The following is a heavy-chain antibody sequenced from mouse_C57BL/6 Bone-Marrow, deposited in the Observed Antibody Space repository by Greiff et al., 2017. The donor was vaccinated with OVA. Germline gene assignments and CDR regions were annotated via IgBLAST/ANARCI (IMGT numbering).Heavy chain of an antibody. CDR2: IYPGSGNT. CDR1: GYTFTDYY. D-gene: IGHD2-5*01. CDR3: ARWGYSNYYFDC. Sequence: VQLQESGAELVRPGASVKLSCKASGYTFTDYYINWVKQRPGQGLEWIARIYPGSGNTYYNEKFKGKATLTAEKSSSTAYMQLSSLTSEDSAVYFCARWGYSNYYFDCWGQGTTLTVAS. V-gene: IGHV1-76*01. J-gene: IGHJ2*01.